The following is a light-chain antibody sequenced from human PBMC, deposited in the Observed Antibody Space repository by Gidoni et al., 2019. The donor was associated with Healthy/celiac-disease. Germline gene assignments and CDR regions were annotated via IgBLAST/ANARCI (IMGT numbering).Light chain of an antibody. V-gene: IGLV3-19*01. CDR3: NSRDSSGNRV. Sequence: SELTQDPAVSVALGQTARITCQGDSLRSYYASWYQQKPGQAPVLGIYGKNNRPSGIPDRFSGSSSGNTASLTITGAQAEDEADYYCNSRDSSGNRVFGGGTKLTVL. CDR1: SLRSYY. J-gene: IGLJ3*02. CDR2: GKN.